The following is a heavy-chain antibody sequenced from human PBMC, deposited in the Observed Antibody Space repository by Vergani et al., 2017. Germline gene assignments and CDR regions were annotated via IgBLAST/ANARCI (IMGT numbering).Heavy chain of an antibody. CDR3: AKDMGYSRHQFDY. V-gene: IGHV3-9*01. CDR2: ISWNSGSI. J-gene: IGHJ4*02. Sequence: EVQLVESGGGLVQPGRSLRLSCAASGFTFDEYVMHWVRHAPGKGLEWVSGISWNSGSIGYADSVKGRVTISRDNAKNSLYLQRNSLRAEDTALYYCAKDMGYSRHQFDYWGQASLATVSS. CDR1: GFTFDEYV. D-gene: IGHD5-12*01.